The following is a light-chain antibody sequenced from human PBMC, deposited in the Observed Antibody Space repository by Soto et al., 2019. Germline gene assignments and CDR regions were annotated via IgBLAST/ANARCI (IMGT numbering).Light chain of an antibody. CDR1: TGPVPTFRF. J-gene: IGLJ2*01. CDR2: DTN. CDR3: LLSYDGGRV. V-gene: IGLV7-46*01. Sequence: QAVVTQEPSVTVSPGGTVTLTCGCSTGPVPTFRFPYWFQQKPGQAPRTLIYDTNNKHSWTPARFSGSLLGGKAALTLSGAQPEDEADYYCLLSYDGGRVFGGGTKLTVL.